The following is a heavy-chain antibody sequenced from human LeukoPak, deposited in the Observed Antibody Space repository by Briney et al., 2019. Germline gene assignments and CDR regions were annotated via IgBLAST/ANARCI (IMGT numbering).Heavy chain of an antibody. CDR2: MNPNSGNT. J-gene: IGHJ3*01. CDR3: ARVIGWDEPFDL. Sequence: ASVKVSCKASGYTFTSYDINWVRQATGQGLEWMGWMNPNSGNTGYAQKFQGRVTMTRNTSISTAYMELSSLRSEDTAVYYCARVIGWDEPFDLWGHGTLVTVSS. CDR1: GYTFTSYD. D-gene: IGHD1-26*01. V-gene: IGHV1-8*01.